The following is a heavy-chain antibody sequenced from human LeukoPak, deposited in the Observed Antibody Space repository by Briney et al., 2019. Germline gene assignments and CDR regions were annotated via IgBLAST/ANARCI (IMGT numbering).Heavy chain of an antibody. Sequence: PSETLSLTCTVSGGSISSSSYYWGWIRKPPGKGLERIGSIYYSGNTYYNPSLKSRVSVSVDTSNHQFSLNLWSVTAADTAVYLCARREGVTKHHDYWGQGTLVTVSS. CDR3: ARREGVTKHHDY. CDR1: GGSISSSSYY. V-gene: IGHV4-39*01. J-gene: IGHJ4*01. CDR2: IYYSGNT. D-gene: IGHD1-26*01.